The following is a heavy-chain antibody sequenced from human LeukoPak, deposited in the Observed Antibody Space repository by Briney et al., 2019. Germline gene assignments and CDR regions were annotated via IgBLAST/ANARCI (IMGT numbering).Heavy chain of an antibody. CDR2: ISSSSSYI. J-gene: IGHJ4*02. CDR1: GFTFSSYS. D-gene: IGHD3-16*02. V-gene: IGHV3-21*01. Sequence: GGSLRLSCAASGFTFSSYSMNWVRQAPGKGLEWVSSISSSSSYIYYADSVKGRFTISRDNAKNSLYLQMNSLRAEDTAVYYCASLRDSEYVWGSYRLDYWGQGTLVTVSS. CDR3: ASLRDSEYVWGSYRLDY.